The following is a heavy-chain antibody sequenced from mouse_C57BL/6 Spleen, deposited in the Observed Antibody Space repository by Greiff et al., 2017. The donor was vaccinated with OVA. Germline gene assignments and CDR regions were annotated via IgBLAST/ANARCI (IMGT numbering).Heavy chain of an antibody. CDR3: ARLDQPLAMDY. CDR2: IHPNSGST. Sequence: VQLQQPGAELVKPGASVKLSCKASGYTFTSYWIHWVKQRPGQGLEWIGMIHPNSGSTNYNEKFKSKATLTVDKSSSTAYMQLSSLTSEDSAVYYCARLDQPLAMDYWGQGTSVTVSS. V-gene: IGHV1-64*01. D-gene: IGHD6-1*01. J-gene: IGHJ4*01. CDR1: GYTFTSYW.